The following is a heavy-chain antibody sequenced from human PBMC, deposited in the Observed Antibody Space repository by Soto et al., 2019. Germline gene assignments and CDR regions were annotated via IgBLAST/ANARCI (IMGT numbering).Heavy chain of an antibody. D-gene: IGHD3-10*01. CDR2: IYHSGST. V-gene: IGHV4-4*02. CDR3: ARRGFGELFWRPGPYYYYYMYV. J-gene: IGHJ6*03. CDR1: SGSISSSNW. Sequence: SETLSLTCAVSSGSISSSNWWSWVRQPPGKGLEWIGEIYHSGSTNYNPSLKSRVTISVDKSKNQFSLKLSSVTAADTAVYYCARRGFGELFWRPGPYYYYYMYVWGKGTTVTVSS.